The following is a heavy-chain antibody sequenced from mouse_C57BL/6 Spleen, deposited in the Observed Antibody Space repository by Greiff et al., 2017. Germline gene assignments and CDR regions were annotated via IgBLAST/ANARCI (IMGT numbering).Heavy chain of an antibody. CDR3: ARGAYDGGFAY. CDR2: IHPNSGST. J-gene: IGHJ3*01. CDR1: GYTFTSYL. V-gene: IGHV1-64*01. D-gene: IGHD2-3*01. Sequence: VQLQQPGAELVKPGASVKLSCKASGYTFTSYLMHWVKQRPGQGLEWIGMIHPNSGSTNYNEKFKSKATLTVDKSSSTAYMQLSSLTSEDSAVYYCARGAYDGGFAYWGQGTLVTVSA.